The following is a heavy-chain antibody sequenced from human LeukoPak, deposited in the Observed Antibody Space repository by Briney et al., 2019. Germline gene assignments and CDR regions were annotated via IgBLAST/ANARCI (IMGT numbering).Heavy chain of an antibody. CDR3: ARSYDFWSGPPFDP. J-gene: IGHJ5*02. D-gene: IGHD3-3*01. CDR2: INPNSGGT. CDR1: GYSFTGHY. V-gene: IGHV1-2*02. Sequence: ASVKVSCKASGYSFTGHYMHWVRQAPGQGLEWMGWINPNSGGTKYAQKFQGRVTLTRDTSISTAYMELSRLRCDDTAVYYCARSYDFWSGPPFDPWGQGTLVTVSS.